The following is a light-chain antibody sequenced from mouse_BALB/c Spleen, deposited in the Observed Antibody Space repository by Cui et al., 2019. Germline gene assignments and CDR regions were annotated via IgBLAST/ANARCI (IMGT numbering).Light chain of an antibody. CDR3: HQWSSYPWT. V-gene: IGKV4-80*01. J-gene: IGKJ1*01. CDR1: SSVSY. CDR2: STS. Sequence: QIVLTQSPAIMSASLGEEINLTCSASSSVSYIHWYQQKSGTSPKLLIYSTSNLASGVPYRFSGSGSGTFYSLTISSVEAEDAADYYCHQWSSYPWTFGGGTKLEIK.